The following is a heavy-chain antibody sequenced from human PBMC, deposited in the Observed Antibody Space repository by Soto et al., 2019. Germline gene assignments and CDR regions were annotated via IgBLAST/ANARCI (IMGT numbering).Heavy chain of an antibody. J-gene: IGHJ6*03. CDR3: ARVPYRKYYYYYMDV. Sequence: EVQLVESGGGLVQPGGSLRLSCAGSGFTFSSYSMNWVRQAPGKGLEWVSYISSSSSTIYYADSVKGRFTISRDNAKNSLYLQMNSLRAEDTAVYYCARVPYRKYYYYYMDVWGKATTVTVSS. D-gene: IGHD2-2*01. V-gene: IGHV3-48*01. CDR2: ISSSSSTI. CDR1: GFTFSSYS.